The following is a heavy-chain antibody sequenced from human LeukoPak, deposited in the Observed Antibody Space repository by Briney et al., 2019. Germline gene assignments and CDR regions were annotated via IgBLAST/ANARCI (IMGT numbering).Heavy chain of an antibody. J-gene: IGHJ6*02. CDR1: GYTFTSYG. V-gene: IGHV1-18*01. CDR3: AREGTLIGYCSGGSCYYYYGMDV. CDR2: IGAYNGNT. D-gene: IGHD2-15*01. Sequence: ASVKVSCKASGYTFTSYGISWVRQAPGQGLEWMGWIGAYNGNTNYAQKLQGRVTMTTDTSTSTAYMELRSLRSDDTAVYYCAREGTLIGYCSGGSCYYYYGMDVWGQGTTVTVSS.